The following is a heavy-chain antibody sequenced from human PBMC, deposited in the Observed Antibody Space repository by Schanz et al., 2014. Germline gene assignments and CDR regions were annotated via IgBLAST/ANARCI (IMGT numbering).Heavy chain of an antibody. J-gene: IGHJ4*02. Sequence: VQLVQSGSELRKPGASVKVSCKASGYTFTTYAMSWVRQVPGQGLEWVGWINTNTGNPTYAQGFTGRFVFSLDTSVSTAYLQISSLKAEDTAAYYCTTETIAMAGTFSIWGQGTLVTVSS. V-gene: IGHV7-4-1*02. D-gene: IGHD6-19*01. CDR1: GYTFTTYA. CDR2: INTNTGNP. CDR3: TTETIAMAGTFSI.